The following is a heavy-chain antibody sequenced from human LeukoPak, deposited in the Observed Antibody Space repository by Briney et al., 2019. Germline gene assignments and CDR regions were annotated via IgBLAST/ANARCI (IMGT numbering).Heavy chain of an antibody. CDR3: ARGDVVVVAATPMWFDP. Sequence: ASVKVSCKASGGTFSSYAISWVRQAPGQGLEWMGRIIPILGIASYAQKFQGRVTMTRDTSTSTVYMELSSLRSEDTAVYYCARGDVVVVAATPMWFDPWGQGTLVTVSS. D-gene: IGHD2-15*01. J-gene: IGHJ5*02. CDR2: IIPILGIA. CDR1: GGTFSSYA. V-gene: IGHV1-69*04.